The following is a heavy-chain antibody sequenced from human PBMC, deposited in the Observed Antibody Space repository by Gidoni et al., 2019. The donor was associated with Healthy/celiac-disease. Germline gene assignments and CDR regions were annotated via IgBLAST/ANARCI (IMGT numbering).Heavy chain of an antibody. CDR1: GFTFSSYA. D-gene: IGHD2-15*01. V-gene: IGHV3-30*04. J-gene: IGHJ4*02. CDR2: ISYDGSNK. Sequence: QVQLVESGGGVVQPGRSLRLSCAASGFTFSSYAMHWVRQAPGKGLEWVAVISYDGSNKYYADSVKGRFTISRDNSKNTLYLQMNSLRAEDTAVYYCARGEVVTGEKDYWGQGTLVTVSS. CDR3: ARGEVVTGEKDY.